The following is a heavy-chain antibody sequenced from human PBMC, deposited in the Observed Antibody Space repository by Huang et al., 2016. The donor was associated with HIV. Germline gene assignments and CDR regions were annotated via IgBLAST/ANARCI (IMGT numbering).Heavy chain of an antibody. CDR1: TFSFGAYW. CDR3: ATKTGAMDI. V-gene: IGHV3-7*01. D-gene: IGHD1-7*01. CDR2: IKQDESEK. J-gene: IGHJ6*02. Sequence: VESGGRLVQPGGSIRLSCVGSTFSFGAYWMSWVRQTPGKGLEWGANIKQDESEKDYVESVKGRFNISRDNAKKILFLQMDNVRVEDTATYYCATKTGAMDIWGQGTAVTVS.